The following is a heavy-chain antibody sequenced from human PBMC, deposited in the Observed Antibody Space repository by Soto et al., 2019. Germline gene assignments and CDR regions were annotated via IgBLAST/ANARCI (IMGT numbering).Heavy chain of an antibody. Sequence: EVQLVESGGGLVKPGGSLRLSCAASGFTFSSYSMNWVRQAPGKGLEWVSSIGSSSSYIYYADSVKGRFTISRDNAKNALYRQINSLRAEDTAVYYCARDIIGGGYYWSVKPSYYYYGMDVWGQGTTVTVSS. V-gene: IGHV3-21*01. CDR1: GFTFSSYS. CDR2: IGSSSSYI. D-gene: IGHD3-22*01. CDR3: ARDIIGGGYYWSVKPSYYYYGMDV. J-gene: IGHJ6*02.